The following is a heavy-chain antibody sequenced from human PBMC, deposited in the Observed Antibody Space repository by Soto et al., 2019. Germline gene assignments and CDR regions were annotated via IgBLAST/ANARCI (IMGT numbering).Heavy chain of an antibody. CDR2: IGQSGIT. CDR3: ARGVSVTLAVQGGAPDKNYFDS. D-gene: IGHD1-26*01. Sequence: LSLTCAVSGASFSGFYWSWIRQSAGKGLEWIGEIGQSGITNHNTALKSRATMSVDTSKNQFSLKLRSVTAADTAVYYCARGVSVTLAVQGGAPDKNYFDSWSQGTLVTVSS. CDR1: GASFSGFY. J-gene: IGHJ4*02. V-gene: IGHV4-34*04.